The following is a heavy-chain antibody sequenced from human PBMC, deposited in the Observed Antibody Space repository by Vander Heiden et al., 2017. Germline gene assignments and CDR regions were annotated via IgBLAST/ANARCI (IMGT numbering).Heavy chain of an antibody. CDR1: GDSISSGYY. J-gene: IGHJ4*02. Sequence: QLQLQESGPGLVKPSETLSLTCTVSGDSISSGYYWGWIRQPPGKGLEWIGSLSYREGTYYSPSLKSRVTISVDTSKNQLSLKLSSVTATDTAVYYCARHWRVVPNYWGQGTLVTVSS. CDR3: ARHWRVVPNY. CDR2: LSYREGT. V-gene: IGHV4-39*01. D-gene: IGHD5-12*01.